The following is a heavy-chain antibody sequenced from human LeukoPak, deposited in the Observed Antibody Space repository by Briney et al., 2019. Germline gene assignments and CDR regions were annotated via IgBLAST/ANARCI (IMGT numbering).Heavy chain of an antibody. CDR2: ISSSGGII. J-gene: IGHJ4*02. CDR1: GFTFSSYE. D-gene: IGHD2-2*02. CDR3: ARGKGRYPIDY. Sequence: GGSLRLSCAASGFTFSSYEMNWVRQAPGKGLEWVAYISSSGGIIYYADSVKGRFTISRDNAKNSLYLQMNSLRAEDMAVYYCARGKGRYPIDYWGQGTLVAVSS. V-gene: IGHV3-48*03.